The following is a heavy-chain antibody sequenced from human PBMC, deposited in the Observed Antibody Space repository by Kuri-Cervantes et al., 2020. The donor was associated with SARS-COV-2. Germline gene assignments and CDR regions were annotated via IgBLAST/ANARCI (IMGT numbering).Heavy chain of an antibody. V-gene: IGHV3-30-3*01. CDR1: GFTISSYA. CDR2: VSYDGSNK. CDR3: AREGLWQLVPDY. D-gene: IGHD6-6*01. J-gene: IGHJ4*02. Sequence: SCAASGFTISSYAMHWVRQAPGKGLEWVAVVSYDGSNKYYADSVKGRFTISGDNSKNTLYLQMNSLRAEETAVYYCAREGLWQLVPDYWGQGTRVTVSS.